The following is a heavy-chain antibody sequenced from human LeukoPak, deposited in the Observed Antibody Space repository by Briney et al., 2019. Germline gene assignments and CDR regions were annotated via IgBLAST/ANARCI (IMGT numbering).Heavy chain of an antibody. Sequence: GGSLRLSCAASGFTFSSYGMHWVRQAPGKGLEWVAVISYDGSNKYYADSVKGRFTISRDNSKNTLYLQMNSLRAEDTAVYYCAKDSSSSWTTYYFDYWGQGTLVTVSS. CDR2: ISYDGSNK. CDR1: GFTFSSYG. CDR3: AKDSSSSWTTYYFDY. V-gene: IGHV3-30*18. D-gene: IGHD6-13*01. J-gene: IGHJ4*02.